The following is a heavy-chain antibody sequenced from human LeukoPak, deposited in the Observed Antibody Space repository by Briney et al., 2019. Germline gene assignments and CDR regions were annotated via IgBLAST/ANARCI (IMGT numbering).Heavy chain of an antibody. Sequence: GGSLRLSRAASKFSFSSYWMHWVRQAPGKGLVWVSRINSDGSRTNYADSVKGRFTISRDNSKNTLYLQMNSLRAEDTAVYYCARDNLPGIVGARTPGYWGQGTLVTVSS. CDR1: KFSFSSYW. J-gene: IGHJ4*02. V-gene: IGHV3-74*01. CDR2: INSDGSRT. CDR3: ARDNLPGIVGARTPGY. D-gene: IGHD1-26*01.